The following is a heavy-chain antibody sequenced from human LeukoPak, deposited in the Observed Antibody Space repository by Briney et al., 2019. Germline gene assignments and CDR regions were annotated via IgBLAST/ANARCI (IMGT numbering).Heavy chain of an antibody. CDR2: FDPEDGET. Sequence: GASVKVSCKVPGYTLTELSMHWVRQAPGKGLEWMGGFDPEDGETIYAQKFQGRVTMTEDTSTDTAYMELSSLRSEDTAVYYCATTTHSGSYATLGYYYYMDVWGKGTTVTVSS. CDR3: ATTTHSGSYATLGYYYYMDV. J-gene: IGHJ6*03. V-gene: IGHV1-24*01. D-gene: IGHD1-26*01. CDR1: GYTLTELS.